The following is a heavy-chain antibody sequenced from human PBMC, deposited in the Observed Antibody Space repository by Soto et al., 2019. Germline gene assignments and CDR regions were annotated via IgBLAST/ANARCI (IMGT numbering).Heavy chain of an antibody. CDR3: ARLICSSTSCYEFDY. V-gene: IGHV4-59*08. D-gene: IGHD2-2*01. J-gene: IGHJ4*02. CDR1: GGSISRYY. Sequence: SETLSLTCSVSGGSISRYYWSWIRQPPGQGLEWIGYIYYSGSTNYNPSLKSRVTISVDTSKNQFSLKLSSVTAADTAVYYCARLICSSTSCYEFDYWGQGTLVTVSS. CDR2: IYYSGST.